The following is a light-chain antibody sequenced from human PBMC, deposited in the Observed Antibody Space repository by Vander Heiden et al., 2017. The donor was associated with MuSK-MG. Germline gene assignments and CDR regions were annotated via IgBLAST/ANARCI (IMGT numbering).Light chain of an antibody. CDR1: QGGNTY. Sequence: DIQVTQSPPSLSASIEDTITLTCRTSQGGNTYFNWYPQRPGKAPQLLIYAVSSLQTGVPSRFSGRGSGTDFTLTISGLQPEDVATYFCQQSYNIPWTFGAGTKVEV. J-gene: IGKJ1*01. CDR3: QQSYNIPWT. V-gene: IGKV1-39*01. CDR2: AVS.